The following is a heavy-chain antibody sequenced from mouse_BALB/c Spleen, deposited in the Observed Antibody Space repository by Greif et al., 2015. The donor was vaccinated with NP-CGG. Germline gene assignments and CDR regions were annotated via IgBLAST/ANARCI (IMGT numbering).Heavy chain of an antibody. CDR2: IDPANGNT. Sequence: VQLKESGAELVKPGASVKLSCTASGFNIKDTYMHWVKQRPEQGLEGIGRIDPANGNTKYDPKFQGKATITADTSSNTAYLQLSSLTSEDTAVYYCARKLGRGLYFDYWGQGATLTVSS. D-gene: IGHD4-1*01. CDR1: GFNIKDTY. CDR3: ARKLGRGLYFDY. V-gene: IGHV14-3*02. J-gene: IGHJ2*01.